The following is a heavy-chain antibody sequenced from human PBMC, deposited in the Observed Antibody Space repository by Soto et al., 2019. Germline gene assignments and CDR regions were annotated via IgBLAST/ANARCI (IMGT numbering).Heavy chain of an antibody. CDR3: ARGGPYYYDSSDWGAFHI. CDR2: ISYDGSNK. Sequence: QVQLVESGGGVVQPGRSLRLSCAASGFTFSTYAMHWVRQAPGKGLDWVAVISYDGSNKYYEDSVKGRFTISRDNSKNTLYLQMNSLRAEDTTVYYCARGGPYYYDSSDWGAFHIWGQGTMVTVSS. CDR1: GFTFSTYA. D-gene: IGHD3-22*01. V-gene: IGHV3-30-3*01. J-gene: IGHJ3*02.